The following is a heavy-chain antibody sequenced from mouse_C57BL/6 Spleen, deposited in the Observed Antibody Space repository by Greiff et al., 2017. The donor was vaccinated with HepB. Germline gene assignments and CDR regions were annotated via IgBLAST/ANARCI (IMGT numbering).Heavy chain of an antibody. CDR2: IDPEDGDT. V-gene: IGHV14-1*01. CDR1: GFNIKDYY. J-gene: IGHJ2*01. CDR3: TTLDYDYDAGYYFDY. Sequence: VQLQQSGAELVRPGASVKLSCTASGFNIKDYYMHWVKQRPEQGLEWIGRIDPEDGDTEYAPKFQGKATMTADTSSNTAYLQLSSLTSEDTAVYYYTTLDYDYDAGYYFDYWGQGTTLTVSS. D-gene: IGHD2-4*01.